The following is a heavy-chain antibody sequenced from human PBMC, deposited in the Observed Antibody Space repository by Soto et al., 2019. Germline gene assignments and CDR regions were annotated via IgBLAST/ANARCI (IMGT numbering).Heavy chain of an antibody. CDR2: INHSGST. J-gene: IGHJ5*02. Sequence: SETLSLTCAVYGGSFSGYYWSWIRQPPGKGLEWIGEINHSGSTNYNPSLKSRVTISVDTSKNQFSLKLSSVTAADTAVYYCARSGIAVAGNGDWFDPWGQGTQVTVSS. CDR1: GGSFSGYY. V-gene: IGHV4-34*01. CDR3: ARSGIAVAGNGDWFDP. D-gene: IGHD6-19*01.